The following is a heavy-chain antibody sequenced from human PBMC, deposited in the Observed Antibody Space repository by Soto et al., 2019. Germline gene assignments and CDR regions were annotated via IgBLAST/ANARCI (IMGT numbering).Heavy chain of an antibody. Sequence: ASVKVSCKASGGTFSSYTISWVRQAPGQGLEWMGRIIPILGIANYAQKFQGRVTITADKSTSTAYMELSSLRSEDTAVYYCAKSGYSGYETIDYWGQGTLVTVSS. CDR1: GGTFSSYT. J-gene: IGHJ4*02. V-gene: IGHV1-69*02. CDR3: AKSGYSGYETIDY. CDR2: IIPILGIA. D-gene: IGHD5-12*01.